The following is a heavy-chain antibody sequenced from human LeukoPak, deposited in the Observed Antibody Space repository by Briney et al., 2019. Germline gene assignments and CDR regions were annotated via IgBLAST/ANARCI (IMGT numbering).Heavy chain of an antibody. D-gene: IGHD6-19*01. V-gene: IGHV1-46*01. CDR2: INPSGGST. CDR1: GYTFTSYY. CDR3: ARDRTRTGYSSGWYHDY. Sequence: ASVKVSCKASGYTFTSYYMHWVRQAPGQGLEWMGIINPSGGSTSYAQKFQGRVTMTRDTSISTAYMELSRLRSDDTAVYYCARDRTRTGYSSGWYHDYWGQGTLVTVSS. J-gene: IGHJ4*02.